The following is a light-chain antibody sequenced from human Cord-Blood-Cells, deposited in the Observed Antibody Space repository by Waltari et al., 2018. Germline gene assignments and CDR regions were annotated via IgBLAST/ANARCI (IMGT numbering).Light chain of an antibody. V-gene: IGKV3-11*01. CDR1: QSVSSY. CDR2: DAS. Sequence: EIVLTQSPATLSLSPGESATLSCRASQSVSSYLAWYQQKPGQAPRLLIYDASNRATGIPARFSGSGSGTDFTLTISSLEPEDFAVYYCQQRSNWHPYTFGQGTKLEIK. J-gene: IGKJ2*01. CDR3: QQRSNWHPYT.